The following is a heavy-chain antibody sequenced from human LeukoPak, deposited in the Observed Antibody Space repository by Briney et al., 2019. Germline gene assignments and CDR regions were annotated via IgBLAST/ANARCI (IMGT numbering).Heavy chain of an antibody. D-gene: IGHD3-10*01. CDR1: GFTFSSYG. J-gene: IGHJ3*02. Sequence: GGSLRLSCAASGFTFSSYGMHWVRQAPGKGLEWVAFIRYDGSNKYYADSVKGRFTISRDNAKNSLYLQMNSLRAEDTAVYYRAREDYQRITMVRGVMRDAFDIWGQGTMVTVSS. CDR2: IRYDGSNK. CDR3: AREDYQRITMVRGVMRDAFDI. V-gene: IGHV3-30*02.